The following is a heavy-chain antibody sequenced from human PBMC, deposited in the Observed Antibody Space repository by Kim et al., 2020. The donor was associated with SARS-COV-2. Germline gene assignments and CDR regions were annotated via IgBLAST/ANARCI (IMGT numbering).Heavy chain of an antibody. CDR2: ISSSSSST. CDR3: AREAGRFGARLCASYYDYGMDV. D-gene: IGHD3-10*01. J-gene: IGHJ6*02. V-gene: IGHV3-11*05. Sequence: GGSLRLSCAASGFTFSDYYMSWIRQAPGKGLEWVSCISSSSSSTNYADSVKGRFTISSDTAKNSLYLQMNSLSAEDTAVYYCAREAGRFGARLCASYYDYGMDVWGQGTTVTVSS. CDR1: GFTFSDYY.